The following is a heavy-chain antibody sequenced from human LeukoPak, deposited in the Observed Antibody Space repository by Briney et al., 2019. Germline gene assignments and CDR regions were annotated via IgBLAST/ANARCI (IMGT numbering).Heavy chain of an antibody. Sequence: VASVKVSCKASGGTFSSYAISWVRQAPGQGLEWMGRIIPIFGIANYAQKFQGRVTITADKSTSTAYMELSSLRSEDTAVYYCARGGGGSYDWFDPWGQGTLVTVSS. V-gene: IGHV1-69*04. CDR2: IIPIFGIA. CDR3: ARGGGGSYDWFDP. CDR1: GGTFSSYA. D-gene: IGHD1-26*01. J-gene: IGHJ5*02.